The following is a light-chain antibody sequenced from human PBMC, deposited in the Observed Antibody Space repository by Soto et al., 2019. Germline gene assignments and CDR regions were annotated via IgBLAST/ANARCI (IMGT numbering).Light chain of an antibody. Sequence: EILMTQSPATLSVSPGERATLSCRASHRVAGYLAWYQQKPGQAPRLLIYDASTRATGIPARFSGSGSGTLFTLTISSLEPEDSAVYYCQQRHMWPITFGQGTRLEIK. V-gene: IGKV3-11*01. CDR1: HRVAGY. CDR3: QQRHMWPIT. CDR2: DAS. J-gene: IGKJ5*01.